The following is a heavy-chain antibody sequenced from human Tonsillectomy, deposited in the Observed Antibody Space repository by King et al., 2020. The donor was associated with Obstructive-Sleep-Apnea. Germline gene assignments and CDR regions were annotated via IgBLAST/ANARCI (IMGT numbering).Heavy chain of an antibody. CDR1: GGSISSSNW. Sequence: QLQESGPGLVKPSGTLSLTCAVSGGSISSSNWWSWVRQPPGKGLEWIGEMHHSGTSNFNPSLKSRVSISLDKSKNQFSLSLNSVTAADTAVYYCAKNFYCRGGNCNSGCGQGTLVTVSS. J-gene: IGHJ4*02. CDR2: MHHSGTS. V-gene: IGHV4-4*02. D-gene: IGHD2-15*01. CDR3: AKNFYCRGGNCNSG.